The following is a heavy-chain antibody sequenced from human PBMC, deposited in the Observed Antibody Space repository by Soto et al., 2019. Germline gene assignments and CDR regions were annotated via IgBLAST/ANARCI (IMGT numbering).Heavy chain of an antibody. CDR1: GFIFNTYA. J-gene: IGHJ4*02. V-gene: IGHV3-48*01. Sequence: EVQLVESGGGLVQPGGSLRLSCAASGFIFNTYAMNWVRQAPGKGLEWISYISNSGSTIYYADSVKGRFTIPRDNAKNSLYLQMNSLRAEDTALYYCARDGAMDDYWGQGTLVTVSS. CDR3: ARDGAMDDY. D-gene: IGHD2-2*01. CDR2: ISNSGSTI.